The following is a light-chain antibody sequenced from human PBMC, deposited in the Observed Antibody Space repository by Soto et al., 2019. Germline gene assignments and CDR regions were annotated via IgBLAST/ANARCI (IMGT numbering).Light chain of an antibody. CDR2: AAS. CDR1: QGISNW. Sequence: GDTVIITCRASQGISNWLAWYQQKPGRAPKLLIYAASSLQSGVSSRFSGSGSGTDVTLTISSLQPEDFATYYCQQGNSFPFTFGPGTKVDI. V-gene: IGKV1D-12*01. J-gene: IGKJ3*01. CDR3: QQGNSFPFT.